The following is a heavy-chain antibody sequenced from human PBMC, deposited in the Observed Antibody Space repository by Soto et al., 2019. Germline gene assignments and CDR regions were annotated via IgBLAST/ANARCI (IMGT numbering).Heavy chain of an antibody. CDR1: GTYVTSFS. CDR2: IYIRGSP. J-gene: IGHJ5*02. D-gene: IGHD1-26*01. V-gene: IGHV4-4*07. Sequence: SETLSLTCAVSGTYVTSFSWIWVRQPPGRGLEWVGRIYIRGSPNYNPSLEGRITMSIDTSKNEVSLKLRSVTAADTAIYFCAGNPYVRGKYFSFDPWGRGSLVT. CDR3: AGNPYVRGKYFSFDP.